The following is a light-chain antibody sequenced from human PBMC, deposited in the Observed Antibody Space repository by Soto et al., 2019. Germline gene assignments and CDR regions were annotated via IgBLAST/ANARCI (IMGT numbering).Light chain of an antibody. Sequence: DIQMTQSPSSLPASVGDRVTISCRASQTINSYLNWYQQRPGKAPGLLIYAATILQSGVPSRFSGSGSGTHFTLTINSVQPEDFATYYCQQSYSAPYTFGQGTKLDIK. V-gene: IGKV1-39*01. CDR1: QTINSY. J-gene: IGKJ2*01. CDR2: AAT. CDR3: QQSYSAPYT.